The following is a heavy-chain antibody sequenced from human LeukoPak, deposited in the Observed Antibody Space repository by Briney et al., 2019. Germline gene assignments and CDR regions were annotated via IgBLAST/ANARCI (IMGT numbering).Heavy chain of an antibody. CDR3: ASSSSSRRGGDY. Sequence: PRECLSLSCTGSGYILTSYWIGGVRQTPGKGREWMGIIYHGDSDTIYSPSFEGQVTISADKSNRTAYLQGSSLRAPDTAMYYCASSSSSRRGGDYWGQGTLVTVSS. CDR1: GYILTSYW. V-gene: IGHV5-51*03. CDR2: IYHGDSDT. D-gene: IGHD6-6*01. J-gene: IGHJ4*02.